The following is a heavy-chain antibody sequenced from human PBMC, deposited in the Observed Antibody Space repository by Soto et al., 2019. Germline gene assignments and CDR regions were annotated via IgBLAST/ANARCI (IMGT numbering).Heavy chain of an antibody. CDR3: AKDRGSGSQACFDP. V-gene: IGHV3-30*18. CDR2: ISNDGSYK. D-gene: IGHD1-26*01. Sequence: GSLRLSCAASGFTFSSFCMHWVRQAPGKGLDWVAVISNDGSYKYYADSVKGRLTISRDNTKNTLYLQMNSLRAGDTAVYYCAKDRGSGSQACFDPWGQGTLVTVSS. J-gene: IGHJ5*02. CDR1: GFTFSSFC.